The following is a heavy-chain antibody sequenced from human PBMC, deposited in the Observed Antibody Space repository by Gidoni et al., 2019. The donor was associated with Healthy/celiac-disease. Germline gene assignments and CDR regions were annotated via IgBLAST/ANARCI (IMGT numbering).Heavy chain of an antibody. CDR1: GFTFSSYG. Sequence: QVQLVESGGGVVQPGRSLRLSCAASGFTFSSYGMHWVRQAPGKGLEWVAVISYDGSNKYYADSVKGRFTISRDNSKNTLYLQMNSLRAEDTAVYYCAKVLEWELLDGGVIDYWGQGTLVTVSS. CDR2: ISYDGSNK. J-gene: IGHJ4*02. V-gene: IGHV3-30*18. CDR3: AKVLEWELLDGGVIDY. D-gene: IGHD1-26*01.